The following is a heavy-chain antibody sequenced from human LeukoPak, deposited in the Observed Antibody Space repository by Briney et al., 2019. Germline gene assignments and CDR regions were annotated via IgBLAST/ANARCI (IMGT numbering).Heavy chain of an antibody. V-gene: IGHV4-59*01. CDR1: GGSISSYY. CDR3: ARDGVAVAGGFDY. J-gene: IGHJ4*02. D-gene: IGHD6-19*01. Sequence: PSETLSLTCTVSGGSISSYYWSWIRQPPGKGLEWIGYIYYSGSTNYNPSLKSRVTISVDTSKNQFSLKLSSVTAADTAVYYCARDGVAVAGGFDYWGQGTLAAVSS. CDR2: IYYSGST.